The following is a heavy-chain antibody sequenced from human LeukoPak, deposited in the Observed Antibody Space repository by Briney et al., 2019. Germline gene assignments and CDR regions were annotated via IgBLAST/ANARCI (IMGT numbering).Heavy chain of an antibody. V-gene: IGHV3-53*01. D-gene: IGHD3-22*01. CDR2: IHSDGST. CDR3: ARGLDYFDSSGSHRRRNYFDY. Sequence: GGSLRLSCAASGLTVSTNYMTWVRQAPGKGLEWVSIIHSDGSTYYADSVKGRFTISRDNYKNTLYLQMNSLRGEDTATYYCARGLDYFDSSGSHRRRNYFDYWGQGTLVTVSS. CDR1: GLTVSTNY. J-gene: IGHJ4*02.